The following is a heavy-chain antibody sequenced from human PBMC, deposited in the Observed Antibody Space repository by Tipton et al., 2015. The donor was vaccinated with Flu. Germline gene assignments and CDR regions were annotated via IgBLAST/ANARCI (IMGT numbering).Heavy chain of an antibody. CDR3: ARDPSLGMPDYFDY. J-gene: IGHJ4*02. CDR2: IYNSEYT. CDR1: GGSIGSFY. V-gene: IGHV4-59*12. Sequence: LRLSCTVSGGSIGSFYWNWIRQPSGKGLEWIGYIYNSEYTKYNPSLRSRVTISVDTSKKQFSLQLRSVTAADTAVYYCARDPSLGMPDYFDYWGQGTLVTASS. D-gene: IGHD2-2*01.